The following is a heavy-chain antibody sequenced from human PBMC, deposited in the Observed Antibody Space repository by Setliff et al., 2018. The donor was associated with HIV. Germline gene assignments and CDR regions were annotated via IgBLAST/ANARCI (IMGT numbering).Heavy chain of an antibody. CDR2: SDAEDGES. CDR3: ATLNCPSGRCPQYNYYYYMDV. J-gene: IGHJ6*03. D-gene: IGHD1-26*01. V-gene: IGHV1-24*01. CDR1: GYPLSELS. Sequence: ASVKVSCKVSGYPLSELSIHWVRQAPGKGLEWMGGSDAEDGESVYAQKFQDRVTMTEDRSTDTAYMELSSLRSEDTAVYYCATLNCPSGRCPQYNYYYYMDVWGKGTTVTVSS.